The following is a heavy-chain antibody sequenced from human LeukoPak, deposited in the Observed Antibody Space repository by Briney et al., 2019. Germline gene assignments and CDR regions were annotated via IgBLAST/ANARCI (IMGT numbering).Heavy chain of an antibody. CDR3: ARGLVFHRYYMDV. CDR1: GGSFSGYY. D-gene: IGHD2-8*01. CDR2: INHSGST. J-gene: IGHJ6*03. Sequence: KPSETLSLTCAVYGGSFSGYYWSWIRQPPGKGLEWIGEINHSGSTNYNPSLKSRVTISVDTSKNQFSLKLSSVTAADTAVYYCARGLVFHRYYMDVWGTGTTVTVSS. V-gene: IGHV4-34*01.